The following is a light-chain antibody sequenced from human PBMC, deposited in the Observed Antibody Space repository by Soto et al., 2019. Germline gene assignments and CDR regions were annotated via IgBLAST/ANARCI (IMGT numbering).Light chain of an antibody. CDR1: QRVGTW. CDR2: KAS. J-gene: IGKJ2*01. Sequence: DIQMTQSPSTLSASVGDRITITCRASQRVGTWLAWYQQKPGKAPNLLIYKASTLETGVPSRFSGSGSGTAFTHTISSLQPDDFATYYCQQYNSYPKNFGQGTKVDIK. V-gene: IGKV1-5*03. CDR3: QQYNSYPKN.